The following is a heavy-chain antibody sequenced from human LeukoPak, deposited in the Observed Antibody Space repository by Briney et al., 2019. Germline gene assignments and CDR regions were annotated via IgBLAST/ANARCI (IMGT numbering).Heavy chain of an antibody. CDR3: ARDWGAYYHFFDY. CDR2: IKQDGSER. J-gene: IGHJ4*02. CDR1: GLSMSVYW. Sequence: PGGSLRLSCEASGLSMSVYWMSWVRQAPGKGLEWVGNIKQDGSERNYVDSVKGRFTISRDNAKKSLYLQMNSLRAEDTAVYYCARDWGAYYHFFDYWGQGTLVTVSS. V-gene: IGHV3-7*01. D-gene: IGHD3-22*01.